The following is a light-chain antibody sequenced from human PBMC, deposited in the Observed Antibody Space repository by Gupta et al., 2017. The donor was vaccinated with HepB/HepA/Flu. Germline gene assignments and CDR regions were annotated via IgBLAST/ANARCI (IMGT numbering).Light chain of an antibody. CDR2: GAS. J-gene: IGKJ2*01. CDR3: QQYGSSHMYT. CDR1: QSVSSSY. Sequence: EIVLTQSPGTLSLSPGERATLSCRASQSVSSSYLAWYQQKPGQAPRLLIYGASSRATGIPDRFSGSGSGTDXTLXISRLEXEDFAVYYCQQYGSSHMYTFGQGTXLEIK. V-gene: IGKV3-20*01.